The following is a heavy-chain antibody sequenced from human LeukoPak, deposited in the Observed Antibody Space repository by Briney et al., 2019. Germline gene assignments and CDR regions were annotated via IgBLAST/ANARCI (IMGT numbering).Heavy chain of an antibody. CDR3: AREWNPDYGEPH. CDR1: GGSFSGYY. D-gene: IGHD4-17*01. V-gene: IGHV4-34*01. CDR2: TNLSAIT. J-gene: IGHJ4*02. Sequence: SGTLSLTCAVYGGSFSGYYWSWIPQPPGKGWSGFGETNLSAITNSIPSLKSRVTISVDTSKNQSSLKLSSVTAADTAVYYCAREWNPDYGEPHWGQGTLVTVSS.